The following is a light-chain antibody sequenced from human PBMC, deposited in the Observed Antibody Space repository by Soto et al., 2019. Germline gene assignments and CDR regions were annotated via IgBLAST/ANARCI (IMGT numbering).Light chain of an antibody. V-gene: IGLV2-14*01. CDR1: SSDVGAYNY. Sequence: QSVQTQPASVSGSPGQSITISCTGTSSDVGAYNYVSWYQQHPGKAPKLMIFDVSNRPSGVSNRFSGSKSGNTASLTISGLQAEDEADYYCSSYTTATTRVFGGGTKLTVL. CDR3: SSYTTATTRV. CDR2: DVS. J-gene: IGLJ3*02.